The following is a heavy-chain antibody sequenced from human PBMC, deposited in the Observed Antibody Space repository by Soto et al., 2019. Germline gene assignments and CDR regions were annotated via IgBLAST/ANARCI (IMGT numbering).Heavy chain of an antibody. CDR3: ARGLSTGYERLNVFDV. CDR2: SHPTVSA. Sequence: QVQLQESGPGLVKPSETLSLSCNVSGGSISGHFWSWVRRPLGKGLEWIGYSHPTVSALYNPSLKSRVTMSLDTPKNQFSLELRSVTAADSGVYFCARGLSTGYERLNVFDVWGHGTMVTVSS. V-gene: IGHV4-59*11. CDR1: GGSISGHF. J-gene: IGHJ3*01. D-gene: IGHD3-16*01.